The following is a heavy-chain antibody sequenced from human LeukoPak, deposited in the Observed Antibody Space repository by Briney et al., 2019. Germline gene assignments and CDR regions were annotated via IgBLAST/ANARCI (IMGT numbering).Heavy chain of an antibody. CDR2: IWSSGNSI. J-gene: IGHJ4*02. Sequence: GGSLRLSCAASGFTFSSYGMSWVRLAPGKGLEWGSYIWSSGNSISYADSVKGRFTISRDNAKNSLYLQMNSLRAEDTAVYYCARYYDSDGYYFNPDYWGQGTLVTVSS. V-gene: IGHV3-48*04. CDR1: GFTFSSYG. D-gene: IGHD3-22*01. CDR3: ARYYDSDGYYFNPDY.